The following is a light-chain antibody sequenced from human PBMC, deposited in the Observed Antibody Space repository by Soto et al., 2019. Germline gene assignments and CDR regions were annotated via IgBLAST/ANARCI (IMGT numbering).Light chain of an antibody. CDR1: QSVSSN. CDR3: QQYNSWPSYT. J-gene: IGKJ2*01. V-gene: IGKV3-15*01. CDR2: GAS. Sequence: EIVMTQSPATLSVSPGERATLSCRASQSVSSNLAWYQQKPGQAPRLLIYGASTRATDIPARFSGSGSGTEFTLTISSLQSEDFAVYYCQQYNSWPSYTFGQGTKLEIK.